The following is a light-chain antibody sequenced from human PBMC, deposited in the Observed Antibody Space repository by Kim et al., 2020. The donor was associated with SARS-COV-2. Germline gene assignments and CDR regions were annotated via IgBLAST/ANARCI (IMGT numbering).Light chain of an antibody. CDR3: QQRSAWPLT. CDR2: DAS. V-gene: IGKV3-11*01. CDR1: LTVSSY. Sequence: LSSEERATLSCRASLTVSSYLAWYQHKPGQAPRLLIYDASNRATGIPARFSGSGSGTDFTLTISSLEPEDFAVYYCQQRSAWPLTFGGGTKVDIK. J-gene: IGKJ4*01.